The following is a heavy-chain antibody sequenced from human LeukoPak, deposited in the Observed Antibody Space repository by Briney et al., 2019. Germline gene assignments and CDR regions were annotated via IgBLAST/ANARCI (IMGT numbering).Heavy chain of an antibody. Sequence: PGGPLRLSCAAAGVSFSYYAMRWVRQPPGKGVEWVSAISGSCGSTYYADSVNGRFTISRDNSKNTLYLQMNSLRAEDTAVYYCAKERYIVVVPAAMVDYWGQGTLVTVSS. D-gene: IGHD2-2*01. J-gene: IGHJ4*02. CDR2: ISGSCGST. CDR3: AKERYIVVVPAAMVDY. V-gene: IGHV3-23*01. CDR1: GVSFSYYA.